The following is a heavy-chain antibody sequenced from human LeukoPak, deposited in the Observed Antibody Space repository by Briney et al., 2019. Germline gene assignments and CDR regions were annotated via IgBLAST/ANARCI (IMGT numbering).Heavy chain of an antibody. Sequence: ASVKVSCKASGYTFTGYYMHWVRQAPGKGLEWMGGINPNSGGTNYAEKFQGRVTMTRDTYIRKASMEANRLRYDQMAVYYCASGDYYVSDHFDIWGQRTMVTVSS. J-gene: IGHJ3*02. D-gene: IGHD3-10*02. CDR3: ASGDYYVSDHFDI. CDR2: INPNSGGT. V-gene: IGHV1-2*02. CDR1: GYTFTGYY.